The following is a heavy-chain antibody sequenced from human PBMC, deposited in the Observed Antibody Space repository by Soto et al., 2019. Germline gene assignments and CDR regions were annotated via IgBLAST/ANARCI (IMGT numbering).Heavy chain of an antibody. J-gene: IGHJ3*02. CDR3: ARALKGVLWFGELDAFPI. CDR1: GYTFTGYY. CDR2: INPNSGGT. D-gene: IGHD3-10*01. Sequence: QVQLVQSGAEVKKPGASVKVSCKASGYTFTGYYIHWVRQAPGQGLEWMGWINPNSGGTNYAQKFQGRVTMTMDTSISTAYMELSRLRSDDTAVYYCARALKGVLWFGELDAFPIWGQGTMVTVSS. V-gene: IGHV1-2*02.